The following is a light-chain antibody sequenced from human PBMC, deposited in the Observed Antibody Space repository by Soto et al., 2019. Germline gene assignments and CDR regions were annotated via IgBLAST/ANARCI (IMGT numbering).Light chain of an antibody. J-gene: IGLJ1*01. CDR1: SSDVGGYNY. CDR2: EVN. CDR3: SSYTSSRTLEV. V-gene: IGLV2-14*01. Sequence: QSALTQPASVSGSPGQSITISCTGTSSDVGGYNYVSWYQQHPGKAPTLMIYEVNNRPSGVSDRFSGSKSGNTASLTISGLQAEDEAHYYCSSYTSSRTLEVFGTGTKVTVL.